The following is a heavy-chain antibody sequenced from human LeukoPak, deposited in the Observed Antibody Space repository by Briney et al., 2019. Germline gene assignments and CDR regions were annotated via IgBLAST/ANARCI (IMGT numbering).Heavy chain of an antibody. CDR3: VKDNPLDY. V-gene: IGHV3-30*02. J-gene: IGHJ4*02. Sequence: GGSLRLSCGASGFTFSNYGMLWVRQAPGKGLEWVAFIRYDGNNKLYADSMKGRFTISRDNSKNTLYLHIYSLRAEDTAVYYCVKDNPLDYWGQGTLVIVSS. D-gene: IGHD1-14*01. CDR1: GFTFSNYG. CDR2: IRYDGNNK.